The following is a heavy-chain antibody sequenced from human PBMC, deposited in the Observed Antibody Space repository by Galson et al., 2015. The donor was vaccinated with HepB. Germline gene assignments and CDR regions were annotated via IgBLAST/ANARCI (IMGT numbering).Heavy chain of an antibody. CDR3: ARADLGSGSYC. J-gene: IGHJ4*02. D-gene: IGHD3-10*01. CDR1: GFTFSSYS. Sequence: SLRLSCAASGFTFSSYSMNWVRQAPGKGLEWVSSISSSSSYIYYADSVKGRFTISRDNAKNSLYLQMYSLRAEDTAVYYCARADLGSGSYCWGQGTLVTVSS. V-gene: IGHV3-21*01. CDR2: ISSSSSYI.